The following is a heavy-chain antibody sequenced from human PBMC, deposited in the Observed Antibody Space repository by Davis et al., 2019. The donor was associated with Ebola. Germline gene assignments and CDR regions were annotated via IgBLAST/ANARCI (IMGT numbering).Heavy chain of an antibody. Sequence: GESLKISCAASGFTFSQAPGKGLEWVANIKQDGSEKYYVDSVKGRFTISRDNAKNSLYLQMNSLKTEDTAVYYCTRHTPSSRADYGMDVWGQGTTVTVSS. CDR3: TRHTPSSRADYGMDV. V-gene: IGHV3-7*03. D-gene: IGHD2-2*02. CDR2: IKQDGSEK. J-gene: IGHJ6*02. CDR1: GFTFS.